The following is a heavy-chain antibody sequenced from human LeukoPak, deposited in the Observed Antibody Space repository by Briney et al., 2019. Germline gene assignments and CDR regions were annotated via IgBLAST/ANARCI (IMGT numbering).Heavy chain of an antibody. J-gene: IGHJ3*02. V-gene: IGHV5-51*01. D-gene: IGHD2-2*01. Sequence: GESLKISCKGSGYSFTSYWIGWVRQMPGKGLEWKGIIYPGDSDTRYSPSFQGQVTISADKSISTAYLQWSSLKASDTAMYYCSRRLAHCSSTSCYWGGFSFDIWGRGTMVTVSS. CDR1: GYSFTSYW. CDR2: IYPGDSDT. CDR3: SRRLAHCSSTSCYWGGFSFDI.